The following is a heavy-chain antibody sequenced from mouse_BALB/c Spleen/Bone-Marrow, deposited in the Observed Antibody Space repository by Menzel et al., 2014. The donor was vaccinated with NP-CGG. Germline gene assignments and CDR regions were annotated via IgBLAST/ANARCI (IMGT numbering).Heavy chain of an antibody. J-gene: IGHJ2*01. CDR2: IYPGGGYT. V-gene: IGHV1-63*02. CDR1: GYTFTNYW. Sequence: VQLQQSGAELVRPGTSVKISCKASGYTFTNYWLSWVKQRPGHGLEWIGDIYPGGGYTNFNERFKGKATLTADTSSSTAYMQLRSLTSEDSAVYFCAREEYGSYDRVIDYWGQGTTLTVSS. D-gene: IGHD2-10*02. CDR3: AREEYGSYDRVIDY.